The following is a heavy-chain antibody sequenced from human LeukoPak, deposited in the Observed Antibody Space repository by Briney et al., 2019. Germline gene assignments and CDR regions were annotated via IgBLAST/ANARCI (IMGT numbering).Heavy chain of an antibody. CDR2: VSPYNGNT. D-gene: IGHD3-10*01. J-gene: IGHJ4*02. CDR3: ARNGRVRRVVKDLFEY. V-gene: IGHV1-18*01. CDR1: GYTFTDYD. Sequence: ASVKVSCKTSGYTFTDYDITWVRQAPGQGPEWMGRVSPYNGNTYYSQRFQDRVTITKDTSTGTAYMDLRNLRTDDTAMYYCARNGRVRRVVKDLFEYWGQGTLVAVSS.